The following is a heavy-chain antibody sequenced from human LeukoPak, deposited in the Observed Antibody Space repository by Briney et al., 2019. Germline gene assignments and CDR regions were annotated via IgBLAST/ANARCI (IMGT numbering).Heavy chain of an antibody. Sequence: SETLSLTCTVSGGSISTYYWSWIRQPPGKGLEWIGEINHSGSTNYNPSLKSRVTISVDTSKNQFSLKLSSVTAADTAVYYCAXXXAGYSSGLGTFDYWGQGTLVTVSS. J-gene: IGHJ4*02. V-gene: IGHV4-34*01. CDR2: INHSGST. CDR3: AXXXAGYSSGLGTFDY. D-gene: IGHD6-19*01. CDR1: GGSISTYY.